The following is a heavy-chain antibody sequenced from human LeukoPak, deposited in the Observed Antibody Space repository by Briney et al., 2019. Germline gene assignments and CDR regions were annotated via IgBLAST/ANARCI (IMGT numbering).Heavy chain of an antibody. D-gene: IGHD3-22*01. Sequence: SGTLSLTCAVSGGSISSSNWWSWVRQPPGKGLEWIGEIYHSGSTNYNPSLKSRVTISVDKSKNQFSLKLSSVTAADTAVYYCARDHDSSGPALRYWGQGTLVTVSS. CDR3: ARDHDSSGPALRY. V-gene: IGHV4-4*02. J-gene: IGHJ4*02. CDR1: GGSISSSNW. CDR2: IYHSGST.